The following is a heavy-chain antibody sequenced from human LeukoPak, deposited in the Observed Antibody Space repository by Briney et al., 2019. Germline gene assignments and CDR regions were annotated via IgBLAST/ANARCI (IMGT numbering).Heavy chain of an antibody. Sequence: SETLSLTCTVPGGSISSSSYYWGWIRQPPGKGLEWIGSIYYSGSTCYNPSLKSRVTISVDTSKNQFSLKLSSVTAADTAVYYCARHSYYDSSGYYYFDYWGQGTLVTVSS. D-gene: IGHD3-22*01. CDR1: GGSISSSSYY. J-gene: IGHJ4*02. CDR2: IYYSGST. CDR3: ARHSYYDSSGYYYFDY. V-gene: IGHV4-39*01.